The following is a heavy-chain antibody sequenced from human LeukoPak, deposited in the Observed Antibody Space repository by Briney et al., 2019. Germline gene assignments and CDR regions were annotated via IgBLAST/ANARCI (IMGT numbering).Heavy chain of an antibody. D-gene: IGHD1-26*01. CDR2: ISSSSYYI. J-gene: IGHJ4*02. V-gene: IGHV3-21*01. CDR3: GAAYSGSSPFDY. Sequence: GGSLRLSCTASGVTVRTYTMNWVSQAPGKGLEWVSSISSSSYYIYYADSVKGRFTISRDNAKNSLFLQMNSLRAEDTAVYYYGAAYSGSSPFDYWGQGTLVTVSS. CDR1: GVTVRTYT.